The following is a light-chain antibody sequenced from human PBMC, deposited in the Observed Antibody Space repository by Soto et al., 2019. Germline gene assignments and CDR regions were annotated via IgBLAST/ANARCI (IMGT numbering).Light chain of an antibody. J-gene: IGLJ1*01. Sequence: QSALTQPASVSGSAGQSSTISCTGTSSDVGLYDYVSWYQQHPGKAPQLMIYAVSNRPSGVSNRFSASKSGNTASLFISGLQAEDEADYYCSSYTSDSSYVFGSGTKVTVL. CDR1: SSDVGLYDY. V-gene: IGLV2-14*01. CDR3: SSYTSDSSYV. CDR2: AVS.